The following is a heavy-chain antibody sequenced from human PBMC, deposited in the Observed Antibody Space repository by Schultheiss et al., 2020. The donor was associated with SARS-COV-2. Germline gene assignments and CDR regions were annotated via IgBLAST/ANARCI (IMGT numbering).Heavy chain of an antibody. V-gene: IGHV1-69*01. CDR2: IIPIFGTA. D-gene: IGHD1-26*01. J-gene: IGHJ6*02. CDR3: ARHREWELLGHYYYGMDV. CDR1: GGTFSSYA. Sequence: GGSLRLSCKASGGTFSSYAISWVRQAPGQGLEWMGGIIPIFGTANYAQKFQGRVTITADESTSTAYMELSSLRSEDTAVYYCARHREWELLGHYYYGMDVWGQGTTVTVSS.